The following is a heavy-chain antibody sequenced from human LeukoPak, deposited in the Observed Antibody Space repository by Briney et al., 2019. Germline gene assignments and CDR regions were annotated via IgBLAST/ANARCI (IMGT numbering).Heavy chain of an antibody. D-gene: IGHD6-13*01. CDR1: GGSISSGDYY. Sequence: SETLSLTCTVSGGSISSGDYYWSWIRQPPGKGLEWIGYIYYSGSTYYNPSLKSRVTISADTSKNQFSLKLSSVTAADTAVYYCARSRIAAAGSTWYFDLWGRGTLVTVSS. V-gene: IGHV4-30-4*01. J-gene: IGHJ2*01. CDR3: ARSRIAAAGSTWYFDL. CDR2: IYYSGST.